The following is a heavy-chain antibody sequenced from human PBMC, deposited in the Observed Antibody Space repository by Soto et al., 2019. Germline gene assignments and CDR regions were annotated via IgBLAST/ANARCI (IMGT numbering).Heavy chain of an antibody. D-gene: IGHD3-10*01. Sequence: ASVKVSCKASGYTFTSYAMHWVRLAPGQRLEWMGWINAGNGNTKYSQKFQGRVTITRDTSASTAYMELSSLRSEDTAVYYCARDSRDYYGSGSKGAYYYYYYMDVWGNGTTVTVSS. V-gene: IGHV1-3*01. CDR1: GYTFTSYA. CDR2: INAGNGNT. CDR3: ARDSRDYYGSGSKGAYYYYYYMDV. J-gene: IGHJ6*03.